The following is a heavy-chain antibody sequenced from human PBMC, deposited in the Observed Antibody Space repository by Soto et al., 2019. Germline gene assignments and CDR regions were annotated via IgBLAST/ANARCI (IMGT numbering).Heavy chain of an antibody. CDR1: GYTFTSYG. V-gene: IGHV1-18*01. D-gene: IGHD6-19*01. CDR2: ISAYNGNT. J-gene: IGHJ6*02. CDR3: ARREPVAGKTLYYYYGLDL. Sequence: ASVKVSCKASGYTFTSYGISWVRQAPGQGLEWMGWISAYNGNTNYAQKLQGRVTMTTDTSTSTAYMELRSLRSDDTAVYYCARREPVAGKTLYYYYGLDLWGQGTTVTVSS.